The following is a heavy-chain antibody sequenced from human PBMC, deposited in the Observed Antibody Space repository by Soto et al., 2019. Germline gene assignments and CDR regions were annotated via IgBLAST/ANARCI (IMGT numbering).Heavy chain of an antibody. CDR2: MNPNSGNT. CDR1: GYTFTSYD. Sequence: ASVKVSCKASGYTFTSYDINWVLQATGKGLEWMGWMNPNSGNTGYAQKFQGRVTMTRNTSISTAYMELSSLRSEDTAVYYCARGGVGYYYYYYGMDVWGQGTTVTVSS. V-gene: IGHV1-8*01. D-gene: IGHD3-3*01. CDR3: ARGGVGYYYYYYGMDV. J-gene: IGHJ6*02.